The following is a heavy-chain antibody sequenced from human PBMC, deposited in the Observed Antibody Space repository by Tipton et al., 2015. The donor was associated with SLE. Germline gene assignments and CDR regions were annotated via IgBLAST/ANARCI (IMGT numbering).Heavy chain of an antibody. J-gene: IGHJ3*02. Sequence: TLSLTCIVSNGSISRSRSYWGWVRQPPGKGLGWIGSEYYSGNTDYNPSLRGRVTISVDTSKNQFSLRLSSVTAADTAIYYCAMTKSWDDDAFDIWGQGTMVTVSS. V-gene: IGHV4-39*01. CDR3: AMTKSWDDDAFDI. CDR1: NGSISRSRSY. D-gene: IGHD1-26*01. CDR2: EYYSGNT.